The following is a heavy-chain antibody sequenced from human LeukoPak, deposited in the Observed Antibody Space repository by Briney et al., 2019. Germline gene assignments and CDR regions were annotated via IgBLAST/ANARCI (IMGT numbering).Heavy chain of an antibody. J-gene: IGHJ4*02. D-gene: IGHD1-1*01. CDR2: IYSGGST. CDR3: ARDRRYNWNDGGSDY. CDR1: GFTVSSNY. Sequence: PGGSLRLSCAASGFTVSSNYMSWVRQAPGKGLEWVSVIYSGGSTYCADSVKGRFTISRDNSKNTLYLQMNSLRAEDTAVYYCARDRRYNWNDGGSDYWGQGTLVTVSS. V-gene: IGHV3-66*01.